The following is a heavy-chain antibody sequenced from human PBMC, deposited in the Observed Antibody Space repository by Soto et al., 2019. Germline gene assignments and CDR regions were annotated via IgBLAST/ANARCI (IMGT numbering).Heavy chain of an antibody. D-gene: IGHD3-22*01. CDR2: IYPGDSDT. CDR3: ARQVWGYYDSSGYYYFDY. J-gene: IGHJ4*02. CDR1: GYSFTSYW. V-gene: IGHV5-51*01. Sequence: PGESLKISCKGSGYSFTSYWIGWVRLMPGKGLEWMGIIYPGDSDTRYSPSFQGQVTISADKSVSTAYLQWSSLKASDTAMYYCARQVWGYYDSSGYYYFDYWGQGTLVTVSS.